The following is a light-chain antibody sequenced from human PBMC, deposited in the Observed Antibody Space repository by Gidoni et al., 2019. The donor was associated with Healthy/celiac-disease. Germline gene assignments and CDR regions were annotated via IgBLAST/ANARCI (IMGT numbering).Light chain of an antibody. CDR2: WAS. CDR1: QSVLYSSNNKNY. Sequence: DIVMTQSPDSLAVSLGERATINCKSSQSVLYSSNNKNYLAWYQQKPGQPPKLLIYWASTRESGVPDRFSGSGSGTDFTLTISSLQAEDVAVYYCQPYYSTPRTFGPGTKVEIK. J-gene: IGKJ1*01. V-gene: IGKV4-1*01. CDR3: QPYYSTPRT.